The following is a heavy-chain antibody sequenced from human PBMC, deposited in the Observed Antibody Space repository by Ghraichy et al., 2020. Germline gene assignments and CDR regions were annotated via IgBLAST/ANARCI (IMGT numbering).Heavy chain of an antibody. CDR3: AKGRIAVAARSIDY. D-gene: IGHD6-19*01. J-gene: IGHJ4*02. CDR1: GFTFSSYA. V-gene: IGHV3-23*01. CDR2: ISGSGGST. Sequence: GGSLRLSCAASGFTFSSYAMSWVRQAPGKGLEWASAISGSGGSTYYADSVKGRFTISRDNSKNTLYLQMNSLRAEDTAVYYCAKGRIAVAARSIDYWGQGTLVTVSS.